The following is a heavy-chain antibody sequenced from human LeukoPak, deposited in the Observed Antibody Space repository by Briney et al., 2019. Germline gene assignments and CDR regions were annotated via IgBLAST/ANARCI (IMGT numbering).Heavy chain of an antibody. V-gene: IGHV3-48*01. CDR3: ARGSAAAGFDY. D-gene: IGHD6-13*01. CDR1: GFTFSSYS. Sequence: GGSLRLSCAASGFTFSSYSMNWVRQAPGKGLEWVSYISSSSSTIYYADSVKGRFTISRDNAKNLLYLQMNSLRAEDTAVYYCARGSAAAGFDYWGQGTLVTVSS. CDR2: ISSSSSTI. J-gene: IGHJ4*02.